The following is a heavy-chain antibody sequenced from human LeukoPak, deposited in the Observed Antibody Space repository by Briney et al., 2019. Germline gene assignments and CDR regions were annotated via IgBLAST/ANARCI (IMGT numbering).Heavy chain of an antibody. V-gene: IGHV3-23*01. D-gene: IGHD4-17*01. CDR3: AKATVTSITIFDY. CDR1: GFTFSSYA. CDR2: ISGSGGST. J-gene: IGHJ4*02. Sequence: GGSLRLSCAASGFTFSSYAMTWVRQAPGKGLEWVSAISGSGGSTYYADSIKGQFTISRDNSKNTPYLQMNSLRAEDTAVYYCAKATVTSITIFDYWGQGTLVTVSS.